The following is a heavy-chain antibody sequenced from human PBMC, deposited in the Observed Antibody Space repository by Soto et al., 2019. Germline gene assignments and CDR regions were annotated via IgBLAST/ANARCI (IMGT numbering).Heavy chain of an antibody. CDR2: LSSDGCGA. D-gene: IGHD3-16*01. Sequence: GGSLRLSCAASGFSLSPYWMYWSRQAPGRGLEWVSRLSSDGCGAAYADSVKGRFFISRDIARNTLFLQMNSMRADDTAVYYCARDLGGPDYWGRGTSVTVSS. V-gene: IGHV3-74*03. CDR1: GFSLSPYW. J-gene: IGHJ4*02. CDR3: ARDLGGPDY.